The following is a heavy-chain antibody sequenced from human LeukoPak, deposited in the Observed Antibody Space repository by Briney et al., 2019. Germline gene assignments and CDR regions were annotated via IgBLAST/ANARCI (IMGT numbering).Heavy chain of an antibody. J-gene: IGHJ2*01. CDR1: GASVTRYY. CDR2: IYTNGTV. D-gene: IGHD3-22*01. V-gene: IGHV4-4*07. CDR3: ARLLGSSGYAGDWYFDL. Sequence: PSETLSLTCSVSGASVTRYYWSWIRQPVGKGLEWFGRIYTNGTVNYNPSLKRRVTMSREMSKNQFSLKLTSVTAVDTAVYYCARLLGSSGYAGDWYFDLWGRGILVTVSS.